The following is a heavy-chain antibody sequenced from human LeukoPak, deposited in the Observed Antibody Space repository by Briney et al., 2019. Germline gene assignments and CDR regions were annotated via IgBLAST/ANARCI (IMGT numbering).Heavy chain of an antibody. CDR1: GFTFRSHW. Sequence: PGGSLRLSCVASGFTFRSHWMNWVRQGPGKGLVWISQINGDGTTTTYADSVRGRFTISRDNAKNTLYPQMNSLRVEDTAVYYCARPVYGDYVWGQGTPVTVSS. D-gene: IGHD4-17*01. CDR2: INGDGTTT. V-gene: IGHV3-74*01. J-gene: IGHJ4*02. CDR3: ARPVYGDYV.